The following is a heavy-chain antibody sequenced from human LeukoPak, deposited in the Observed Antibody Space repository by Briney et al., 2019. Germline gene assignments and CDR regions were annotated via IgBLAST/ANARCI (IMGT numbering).Heavy chain of an antibody. J-gene: IGHJ5*02. V-gene: IGHV1-69*04. CDR1: GGTFSSYA. CDR2: IIPIIGIA. Sequence: GASVKVSCTASGGTFSSYAISWVRQAPGQGLEWMGRIIPIIGIANYAQKFQGRVTITADKSTSTAYMELSSLRSEDTAVYYCARGGYCSNNSCLAWFDPWGQGTLVTVSS. CDR3: ARGGYCSNNSCLAWFDP. D-gene: IGHD2-2*01.